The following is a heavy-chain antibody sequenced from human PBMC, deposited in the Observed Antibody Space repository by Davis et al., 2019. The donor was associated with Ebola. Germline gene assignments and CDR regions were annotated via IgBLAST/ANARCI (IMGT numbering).Heavy chain of an antibody. CDR3: ARISSGFLYFGMDV. V-gene: IGHV4-59*01. CDR1: GGSISSYY. D-gene: IGHD6-19*01. CDR2: IHYSGST. Sequence: SETLSLTCTVSGGSISSYYWSWIRQLPGKGLEWIGYIHYSGSTNYNPSLKSRVTISVDTSKNQFSLKLSSVTAADTAVYYCARISSGFLYFGMDVWGQGTTVTVSS. J-gene: IGHJ6*02.